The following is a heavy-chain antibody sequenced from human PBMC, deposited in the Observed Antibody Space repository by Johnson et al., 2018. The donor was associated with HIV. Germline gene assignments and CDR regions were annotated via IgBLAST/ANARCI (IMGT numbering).Heavy chain of an antibody. CDR1: GFTFDDYG. Sequence: VQLVESGGGVVRPGGSLRLSCAASGFTFDDYGMSWVRQAPGKGLEWVSGINWNGASPGYSDSVKGRFTISRDNSKNTLYLQMNSLRAEDTAVYYCAKGASKWEVRSPAFDIWGQGTMVTVSS. CDR3: AKGASKWEVRSPAFDI. V-gene: IGHV3-20*04. J-gene: IGHJ3*02. D-gene: IGHD1-26*01. CDR2: INWNGASP.